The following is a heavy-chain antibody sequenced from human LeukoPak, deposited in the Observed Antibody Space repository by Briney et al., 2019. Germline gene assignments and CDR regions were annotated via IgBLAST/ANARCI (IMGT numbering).Heavy chain of an antibody. CDR3: ARGGDIVVVPAAKSVWFDP. D-gene: IGHD2-2*01. CDR1: GGSFSGYY. Sequence: SETLSLTCAVYGGSFSGYYWSWIRQPPGKGLEWIGEINHSGSTNYNPSLKGRVTISVDTSKNQFSLKLSSVTAADTAVYYCARGGDIVVVPAAKSVWFDPWGQGTLVTVSS. V-gene: IGHV4-34*01. J-gene: IGHJ5*02. CDR2: INHSGST.